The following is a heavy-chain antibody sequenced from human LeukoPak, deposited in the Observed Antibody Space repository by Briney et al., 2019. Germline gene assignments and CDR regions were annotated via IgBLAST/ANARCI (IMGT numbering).Heavy chain of an antibody. V-gene: IGHV3-69-1*02. CDR2: IGSGGKI. D-gene: IGHD3-3*01. CDR1: GFSISGRD. Sequence: PGESLTLSCAVSGFSISGRDMTWGRQAPGKGLEWVSSIGSGGKIFYTDSVKGRFTVSRDTSKNTLFLQMNSLRAEDTAVYYCATIVWTGQFPDYFDVWGQGALVTVSS. CDR3: ATIVWTGQFPDYFDV. J-gene: IGHJ4*02.